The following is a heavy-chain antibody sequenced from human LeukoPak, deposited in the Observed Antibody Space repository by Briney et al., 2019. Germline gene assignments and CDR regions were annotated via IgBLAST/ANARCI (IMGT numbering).Heavy chain of an antibody. CDR2: ISAYNGNT. D-gene: IGHD3-10*01. CDR1: GYTFTSYG. V-gene: IGHV1-18*01. J-gene: IGHJ4*02. Sequence: ASVKVSCKASGYTFTSYGISWVRQAPGQGLEWMGWISAYNGNTNYAQKLQGRVTMTTDTSTSTAYMELRSLRSDDTAVYYCARVEVLLWFGELSGFDYWGQGTLVTVSS. CDR3: ARVEVLLWFGELSGFDY.